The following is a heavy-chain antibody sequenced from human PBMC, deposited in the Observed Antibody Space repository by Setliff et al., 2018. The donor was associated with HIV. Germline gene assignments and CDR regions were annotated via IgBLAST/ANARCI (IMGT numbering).Heavy chain of an antibody. D-gene: IGHD2-2*01. J-gene: IGHJ5*02. CDR3: ARRPGTIRTGGWFDP. Sequence: GASVKVSCKASGYTFTSYDINWVRQATGQGLEWMGWMNPMLGITNYAQRFQGRLTITADEYTGIAYMELSSLRAEDTAIYYCARRPGTIRTGGWFDPWGQGTLVTVSS. V-gene: IGHV1-69*10. CDR1: GYTFTSYD. CDR2: MNPMLGIT.